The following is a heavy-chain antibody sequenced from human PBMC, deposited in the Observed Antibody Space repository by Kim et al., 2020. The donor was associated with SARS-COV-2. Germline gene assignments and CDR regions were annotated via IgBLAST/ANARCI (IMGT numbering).Heavy chain of an antibody. J-gene: IGHJ5*02. CDR3: ARGGLLMVYAIRGFDP. CDR1: GGSFSGYY. CDR2: INHSGST. V-gene: IGHV4-34*01. D-gene: IGHD2-8*01. Sequence: SETLSLTCAVYGGSFSGYYWSWIRQPPGKGLEWIGEINHSGSTNYNPSLKSRVTISVDTSKNQFSLKLSSVTAADTAVYYCARGGLLMVYAIRGFDPWGQGTLVTVSS.